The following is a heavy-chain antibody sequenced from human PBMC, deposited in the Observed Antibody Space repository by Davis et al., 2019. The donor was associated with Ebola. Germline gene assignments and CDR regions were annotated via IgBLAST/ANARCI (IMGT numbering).Heavy chain of an antibody. D-gene: IGHD1-26*01. Sequence: PGGSLRLSCAASGFTFSSYWMSWVRQAPGKGLEWVANIKQDGSEKYYVDSVKGRFTISRDNAKNSLYLQMNSLRAEDTAVYYCARDPGLIVGATTVAFDIWGQGTMVTVSS. CDR1: GFTFSSYW. V-gene: IGHV3-7*01. CDR3: ARDPGLIVGATTVAFDI. J-gene: IGHJ3*02. CDR2: IKQDGSEK.